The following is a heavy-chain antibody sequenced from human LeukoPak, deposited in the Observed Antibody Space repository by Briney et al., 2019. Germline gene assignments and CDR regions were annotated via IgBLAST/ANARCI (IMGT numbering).Heavy chain of an antibody. CDR3: AKNLAVSGYYYYGMDV. J-gene: IGHJ6*02. CDR1: GFTVSSNY. D-gene: IGHD6-19*01. Sequence: PGGSXRLSCAASGFTVSSNYMSWVRQAPGKGVEWVSVIYSGGSTYYADSVRGRFTISRDNSKNTLYLQMNSLRADDTAVYYCAKNLAVSGYYYYGMDVWGQGTTVTVSS. CDR2: IYSGGST. V-gene: IGHV3-53*05.